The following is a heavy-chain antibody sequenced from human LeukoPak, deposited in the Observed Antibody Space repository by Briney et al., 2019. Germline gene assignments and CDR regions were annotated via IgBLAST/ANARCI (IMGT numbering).Heavy chain of an antibody. CDR2: VRGSGDEI. CDR1: GFTFNNFE. J-gene: IGHJ4*02. Sequence: GGSLTLSCAASGFTFNNFEMNWVRQAPGKGLEWVSYVRGSGDEIRYGDSVKGRFTISRDNAKSSLYLQMDSLRAEDTAVYYCATKVPGSSHFSSWGQGTLVTVSS. D-gene: IGHD4/OR15-4a*01. V-gene: IGHV3-48*03. CDR3: ATKVPGSSHFSS.